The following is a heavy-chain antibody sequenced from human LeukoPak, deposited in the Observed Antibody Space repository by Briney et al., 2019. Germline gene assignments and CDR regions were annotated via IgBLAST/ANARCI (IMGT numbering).Heavy chain of an antibody. CDR1: GGSFSGYY. Sequence: SESLSLTCAVYGGSFSGYYWSWIRQPPGKGLEWIGEIDHSGSTNYNPSLKSRVTISVGTSKNQFSLKLSSVTAADTAVYYCARVGGADTAMVVLRYYFDYWGQGTLVTVSS. J-gene: IGHJ4*02. CDR3: ARVGGADTAMVVLRYYFDY. V-gene: IGHV4-34*01. D-gene: IGHD5-18*01. CDR2: IDHSGST.